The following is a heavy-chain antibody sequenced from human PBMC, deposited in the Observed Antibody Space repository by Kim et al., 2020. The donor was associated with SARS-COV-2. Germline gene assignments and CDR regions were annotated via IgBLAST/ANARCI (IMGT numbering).Heavy chain of an antibody. J-gene: IGHJ4*01. D-gene: IGHD3-22*01. CDR1: GYTFTTYA. V-gene: IGHV1-3*01. Sequence: ASVKVSCKASGYTFTTYALHWVRQAPGQGLEWMGWINAGNGYTKYSQKFPGRVTISRDTSASTAYMELSSLRSEDTAVFYCARGGVTYYYDTSGTQFDYW. CDR3: ARGGVTYYYDTSGTQFDY. CDR2: INAGNGYT.